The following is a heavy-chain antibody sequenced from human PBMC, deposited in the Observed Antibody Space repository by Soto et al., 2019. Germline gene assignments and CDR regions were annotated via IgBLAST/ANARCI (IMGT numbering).Heavy chain of an antibody. CDR2: INPSGGST. J-gene: IGHJ4*02. CDR1: GHTFSSYG. Sequence: ASVKVSFTGSGHTFSSYGVSWVRQAPGQGLELMGIINPSGGSTSYAQRFRGRVTMTRDTSTSTVYMDLSGLRSEDTAVYYCAREDLISMRDYYFTYWGQGSMVTVSS. V-gene: IGHV1-46*01. CDR3: AREDLISMRDYYFTY. D-gene: IGHD3-22*01.